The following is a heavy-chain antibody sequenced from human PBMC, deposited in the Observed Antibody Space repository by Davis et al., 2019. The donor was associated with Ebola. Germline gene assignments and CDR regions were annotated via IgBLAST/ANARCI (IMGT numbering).Heavy chain of an antibody. CDR1: GFNFLAYS. CDR2: VSSDSKTI. CDR3: ARDRSGGAFDI. J-gene: IGHJ3*02. Sequence: GESLKISCTTSGFNFLAYSMNWVRQAPGRGLEWISYVSSDSKTIYYADSVKGRFTASRDNAKNSLHLQMNGLRDEDTAVYYCARDRSGGAFDIWGQGTMVTVSS. V-gene: IGHV3-48*02. D-gene: IGHD1-26*01.